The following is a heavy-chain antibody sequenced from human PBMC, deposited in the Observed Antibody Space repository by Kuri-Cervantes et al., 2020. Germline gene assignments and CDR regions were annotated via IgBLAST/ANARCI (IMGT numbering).Heavy chain of an antibody. Sequence: WGSLRLSCTVSGGSVSSSSYYWGWIRQPPGKGLEWIGSISYSGSTYYNPSLKSRVTILRDTSKNQFSLRLSSVTAADTAVYYCARLLHFYGSGNYANDAFDIWGQGTMVTVSS. CDR3: ARLLHFYGSGNYANDAFDI. CDR2: ISYSGST. J-gene: IGHJ3*02. V-gene: IGHV4-39*01. CDR1: GGSVSSSSYY. D-gene: IGHD3-10*01.